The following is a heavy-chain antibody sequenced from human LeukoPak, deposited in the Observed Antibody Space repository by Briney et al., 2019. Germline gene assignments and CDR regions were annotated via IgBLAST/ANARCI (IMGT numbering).Heavy chain of an antibody. CDR2: MNPNSGNT. J-gene: IGHJ4*02. CDR1: GYTFTSYD. CDR3: ARGLSDFWSGYYHFDY. D-gene: IGHD3-3*01. Sequence: ASVKVSCKASGYTFTSYDINWVRQATGQGLEWMGWMNPNSGNTGYAQKFQGRVTMTRNTSISTAYMDLSRLRSEDTAVYYCARGLSDFWSGYYHFDYWGQGTLVTVSS. V-gene: IGHV1-8*01.